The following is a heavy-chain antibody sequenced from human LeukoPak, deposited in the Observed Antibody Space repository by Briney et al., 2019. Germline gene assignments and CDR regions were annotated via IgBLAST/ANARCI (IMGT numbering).Heavy chain of an antibody. Sequence: SETLSLTCTVAGGSISSYYWSWIRQPPGKGLEWIGYIYCSGSTNYNPSLKSRVTISVDTSKNQFSLKLSSVTAADTAVYYCARDGPDFWSGLTILWGQGTLVTVSS. D-gene: IGHD3-3*01. V-gene: IGHV4-59*01. J-gene: IGHJ4*02. CDR1: GGSISSYY. CDR3: ARDGPDFWSGLTIL. CDR2: IYCSGST.